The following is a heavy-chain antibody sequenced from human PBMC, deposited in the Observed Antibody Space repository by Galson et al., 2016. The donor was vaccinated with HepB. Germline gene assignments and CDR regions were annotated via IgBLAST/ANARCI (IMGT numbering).Heavy chain of an antibody. CDR2: VRTTDVRSGPKT. Sequence: CAVSGFTFSRHAMSWVRQAPGKGLEWVAIVRTTDVRSGPKTFYAESVKGRFTISRDDSRNTVYLRMSSLTDADTAVYFCTKLYCGDGSCYPRPYYFDYWGQGNLVTVSS. V-gene: IGHV3-23*01. CDR1: GFTFSRHA. D-gene: IGHD2-15*01. J-gene: IGHJ4*02. CDR3: TKLYCGDGSCYPRPYYFDY.